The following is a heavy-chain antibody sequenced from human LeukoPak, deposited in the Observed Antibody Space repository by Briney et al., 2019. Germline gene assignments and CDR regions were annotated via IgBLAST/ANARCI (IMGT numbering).Heavy chain of an antibody. CDR3: ARSPLQYYYDSAFDY. V-gene: IGHV3-21*01. Sequence: GGSLRLSCAASGFTFSSYSMNWVRQAPGKGLEWVSSISSSSSYIYYADSVKGRFTISRDNAKNSLYLQMNSLSAEDTAVYYCARSPLQYYYDSAFDYWGQGTLVTVSS. J-gene: IGHJ4*02. CDR1: GFTFSSYS. CDR2: ISSSSSYI. D-gene: IGHD3-22*01.